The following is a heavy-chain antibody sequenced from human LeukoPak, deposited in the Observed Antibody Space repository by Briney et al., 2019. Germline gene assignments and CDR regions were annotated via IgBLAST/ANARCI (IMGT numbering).Heavy chain of an antibody. J-gene: IGHJ5*02. V-gene: IGHV4-38-2*02. D-gene: IGHD1-26*01. CDR1: GYSISSGYY. Sequence: SETLSLTCTVSGYSISSGYYWGWIRQPPGKGLEWIGSIYYSGSTYYNPSLKSRVTISVDTSKNQFSLKLSSVTAADTAVYYCARLSGSYSNWFDPWGQGTLVTVSS. CDR3: ARLSGSYSNWFDP. CDR2: IYYSGST.